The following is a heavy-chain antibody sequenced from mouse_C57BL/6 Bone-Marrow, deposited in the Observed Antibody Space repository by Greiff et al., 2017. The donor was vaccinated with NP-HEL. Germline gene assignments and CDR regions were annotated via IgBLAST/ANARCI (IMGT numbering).Heavy chain of an antibody. CDR2: IYPRSGNT. CDR1: GYTFTSYG. Sequence: QVQLQQSGAELARPGASVKLSCKASGYTFTSYGISWVKQRTGQGLEWIGEIYPRSGNTYYNEKFKGKATLTADKSSSTAYMELRSLTSEDSAVYFCAREGSYDYDYAYWGQGTLVTVSA. J-gene: IGHJ3*01. D-gene: IGHD2-4*01. V-gene: IGHV1-81*01. CDR3: AREGSYDYDYAY.